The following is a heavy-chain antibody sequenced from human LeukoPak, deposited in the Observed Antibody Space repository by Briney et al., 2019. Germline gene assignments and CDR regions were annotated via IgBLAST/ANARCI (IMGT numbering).Heavy chain of an antibody. CDR3: ARPMTTVTTWEKNAFDI. J-gene: IGHJ3*02. D-gene: IGHD4-17*01. Sequence: SETLSLTCAVYGGSFSSYYWSWIRQPPGRGLEWIGEINHSGSTNYNPSLKSRVTKSVDTSKNQFSLKLNSVTAADTAVYYCARPMTTVTTWEKNAFDIWGQGTMVTVSS. CDR2: INHSGST. V-gene: IGHV4-34*01. CDR1: GGSFSSYY.